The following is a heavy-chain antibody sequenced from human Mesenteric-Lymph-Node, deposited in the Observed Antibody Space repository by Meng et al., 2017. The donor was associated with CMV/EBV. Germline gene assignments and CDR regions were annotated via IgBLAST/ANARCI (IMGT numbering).Heavy chain of an antibody. CDR2: INPNSGGT. D-gene: IGHD5-12*01. V-gene: IGHV1-2*02. J-gene: IGHJ4*02. CDR3: ARDRRVYSAYDREDY. Sequence: SGYTFTNYDINWVRQATGQGLEWMGRINPNSGGTNYAQKFQGRVIMTRDTSISTAYMELSRLRSDDTAVYYCARDRRVYSAYDREDYWGQGTLVTVSS. CDR1: GYTFTNYD.